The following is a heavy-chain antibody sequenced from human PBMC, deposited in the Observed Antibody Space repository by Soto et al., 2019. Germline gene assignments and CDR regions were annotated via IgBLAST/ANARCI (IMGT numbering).Heavy chain of an antibody. J-gene: IGHJ4*02. Sequence: PSQTLSLTCAISGDSVSSNSAAWNWIRQSPSRGLEWLGRTYYRSKWYNDYAVSVKSRITINPDTSKNQFSLRLNSVTPEDTAVYYCARAVGYSSGWFWWFDYWGQGTLVTVSS. CDR3: ARAVGYSSGWFWWFDY. CDR1: GDSVSSNSAA. V-gene: IGHV6-1*01. D-gene: IGHD6-19*01. CDR2: TYYRSKWYN.